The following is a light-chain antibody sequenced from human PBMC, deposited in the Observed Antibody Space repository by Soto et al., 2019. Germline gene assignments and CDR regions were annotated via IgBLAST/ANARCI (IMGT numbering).Light chain of an antibody. CDR1: SSDVGVKNY. Sequence: QSALTQPASVSGSPGQSITISCTGISSDVGVKNYVSWYQQHPGKAPKLMIYEVNNRPSGISNRFFGSKSDTTASLTISGLQAEDEADYYCSAYTSSNTWVFGGGTQLTVL. V-gene: IGLV2-14*01. CDR2: EVN. J-gene: IGLJ3*02. CDR3: SAYTSSNTWV.